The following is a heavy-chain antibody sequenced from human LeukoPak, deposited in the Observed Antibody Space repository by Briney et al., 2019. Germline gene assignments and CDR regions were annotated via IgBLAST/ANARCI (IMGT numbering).Heavy chain of an antibody. J-gene: IGHJ4*02. CDR3: AKDVFSSWYFDY. V-gene: IGHV3-21*01. CDR2: ISDSSTYI. D-gene: IGHD6-13*01. Sequence: GGSLRLSCAASGFTFSTYTMNWVRQAPGKGLEWISSISDSSTYIYYADSLKGRFTISRDNSKNTLYLQMNSLRAEDTAVYYCAKDVFSSWYFDYWGQGTLVTVSS. CDR1: GFTFSTYT.